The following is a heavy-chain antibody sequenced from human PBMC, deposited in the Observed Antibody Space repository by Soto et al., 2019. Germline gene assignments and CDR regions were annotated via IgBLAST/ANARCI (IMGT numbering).Heavy chain of an antibody. J-gene: IGHJ4*02. D-gene: IGHD3-16*01. Sequence: QLVESGGGLVQPGGSLRLTCAVSGFSFRRDWMNWVRQAPGKGLEWVAHANQDGSQKYYVDSVKGRFTIFRDNAKNSLVLEMNSLRVEDTVVYYCSGGVGDAVWGQGTLVTVSS. CDR3: SGGVGDAV. V-gene: IGHV3-7*04. CDR2: ANQDGSQK. CDR1: GFSFRRDW.